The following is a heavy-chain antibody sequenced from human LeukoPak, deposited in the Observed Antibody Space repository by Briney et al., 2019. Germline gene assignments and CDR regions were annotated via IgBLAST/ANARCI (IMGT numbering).Heavy chain of an antibody. V-gene: IGHV3-53*01. CDR1: GFTVSSNS. J-gene: IGHJ4*02. CDR2: LYSGGGT. D-gene: IGHD2-15*01. Sequence: PGGSLRLSCAVSGFTVSSNSMSWVRQAPGKGLEWVSILYSGGGTDYADSVKGRFTISRDNSKNTLHLGMNSLRVEDTAVYYCAREYCSGGSCYRRQYYFDYWGQGTLVTVSS. CDR3: AREYCSGGSCYRRQYYFDY.